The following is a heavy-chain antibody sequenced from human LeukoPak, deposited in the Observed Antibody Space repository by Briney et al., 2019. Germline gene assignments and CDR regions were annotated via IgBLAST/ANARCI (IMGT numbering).Heavy chain of an antibody. D-gene: IGHD3-10*01. CDR2: ISYDGSNK. Sequence: GGSLRLSCAASGFTFSSYAMHWVRQAPGKGLGRVAVISYDGSNKYYADSVKGRFTISRDNSKNSLYLQMNRLRAEDTAVYYCAREGTMVRGVIHCWGQGALVTVSP. CDR1: GFTFSSYA. CDR3: AREGTMVRGVIHC. V-gene: IGHV3-30*04. J-gene: IGHJ4*02.